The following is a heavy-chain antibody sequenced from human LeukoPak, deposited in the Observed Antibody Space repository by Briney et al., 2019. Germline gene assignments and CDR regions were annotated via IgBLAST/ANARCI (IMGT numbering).Heavy chain of an antibody. CDR1: GYTLTELS. CDR3: ATAVVGLQRPYYYYYGMDV. Sequence: ASVTVSCKVSGYTLTELSMHWVRQAPGKGLEWMGGFDPEDGETIYAQKFQGRVTITEDTSTDTAYMELSSLRSEDTAVYYCATAVVGLQRPYYYYYGMDVWGQGTTVTVSS. D-gene: IGHD4-11*01. V-gene: IGHV1-24*01. J-gene: IGHJ6*02. CDR2: FDPEDGET.